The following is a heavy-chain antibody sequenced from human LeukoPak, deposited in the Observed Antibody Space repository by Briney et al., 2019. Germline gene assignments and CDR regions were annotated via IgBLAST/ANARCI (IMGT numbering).Heavy chain of an antibody. J-gene: IGHJ4*02. CDR1: GGSFSGYY. CDR2: INHSGST. CDR3: ARGRGQSWRHIAAAGARIDY. V-gene: IGHV4-34*01. Sequence: SETLSLTCAVYGGSFSGYYWSWISQPPGKGLEWIGEINHSGSTNYNPSLKSRVTISVDTSKNQFSLKLSSVTAADTAVYYCARGRGQSWRHIAAAGARIDYWGQGTLVTVSS. D-gene: IGHD6-13*01.